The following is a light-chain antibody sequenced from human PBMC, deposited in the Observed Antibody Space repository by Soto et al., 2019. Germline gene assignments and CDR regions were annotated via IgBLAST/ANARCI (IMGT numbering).Light chain of an antibody. J-gene: IGKJ1*01. Sequence: EIVLTQSPGTLSLSPGERATLSCRTSQSVSSTYLAWYQQKPGQAPRLLIYSASSRAIGIPDIFSGSGSGTDFTLTISSLAPEDFAVYYCQVFDGSIWTFGQGTKV. CDR3: QVFDGSIWT. CDR2: SAS. V-gene: IGKV3-20*01. CDR1: QSVSSTY.